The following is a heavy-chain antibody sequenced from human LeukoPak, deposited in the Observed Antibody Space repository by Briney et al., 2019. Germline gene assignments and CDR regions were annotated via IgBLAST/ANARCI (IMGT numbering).Heavy chain of an antibody. Sequence: SETLSLTCAVYGGSFSGYYWSWIRQPPGKGLEWIATVYYSGSTYYNPSLKSRVTISVDTSKNHFSLQLRSVTAADTAVYYCAVIYGSGSYFDYWGQGTLVTVSS. CDR1: GGSFSGYY. CDR3: AVIYGSGSYFDY. D-gene: IGHD3-10*01. CDR2: VYYSGST. V-gene: IGHV4-34*01. J-gene: IGHJ4*02.